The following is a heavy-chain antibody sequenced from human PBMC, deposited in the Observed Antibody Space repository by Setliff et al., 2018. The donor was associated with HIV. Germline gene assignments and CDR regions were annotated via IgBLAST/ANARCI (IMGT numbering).Heavy chain of an antibody. CDR2: IYYSGST. CDR1: GGSISSSY. J-gene: IGHJ6*03. CDR3: ARARTPYYYDSSAYYFNYYYMDV. D-gene: IGHD3-22*01. Sequence: SETLSLTCTVSGGSISSSYWSWIRQPPGKGLEWIGYIYYSGSTNYNPSLKSRVTISVDTSKNQFSLKLSSVTAADTAVYYCARARTPYYYDSSAYYFNYYYMDVWGKGTTVTVSS. V-gene: IGHV4-59*01.